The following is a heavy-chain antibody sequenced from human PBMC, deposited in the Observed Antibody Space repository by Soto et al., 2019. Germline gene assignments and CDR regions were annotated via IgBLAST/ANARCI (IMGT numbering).Heavy chain of an antibody. D-gene: IGHD6-6*01. J-gene: IGHJ5*02. CDR3: ARDLQYSSSPAGFDP. CDR1: GYTFTSYY. Sequence: QVQLVQSGAEVKKPGASVKVSCKASGYTFTSYYMHWVRQAPGQGLEWMGIINPSGGSTSYAQKFQGRVTMTRDTPTSTVYMELSRLRSEDTAVYYCARDLQYSSSPAGFDPWGQGTLVTVSS. V-gene: IGHV1-46*01. CDR2: INPSGGST.